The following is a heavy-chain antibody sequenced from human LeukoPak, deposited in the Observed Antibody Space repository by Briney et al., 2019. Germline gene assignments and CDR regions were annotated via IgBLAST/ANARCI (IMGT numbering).Heavy chain of an antibody. Sequence: GGSLRLSCAASGFTFSSYEMNWVRQAPGKGLEWVANIKQDGSEKYYVDSVKGRFTISRDNAKNSLYLQMNSLRAEDTAVYYCARGSSGWPYYFDYWGQGTLVTVSS. CDR1: GFTFSSYE. CDR3: ARGSSGWPYYFDY. D-gene: IGHD6-19*01. J-gene: IGHJ4*02. V-gene: IGHV3-7*01. CDR2: IKQDGSEK.